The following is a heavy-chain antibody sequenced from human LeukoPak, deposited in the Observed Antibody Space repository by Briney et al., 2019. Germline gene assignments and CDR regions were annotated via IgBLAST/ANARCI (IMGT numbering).Heavy chain of an antibody. V-gene: IGHV4-59*11. Sequence: SETLSLTCIVSGGSISSHYWSWIRQPPGKGLEWIAYLFDSVNTKDNPSLQSRLTLSADTSKNQFSLRLSSVTAADTAVYYCATIKRGSIFGYFDFWGQGIKVTVSS. CDR2: LFDSVNT. CDR1: GGSISSHY. J-gene: IGHJ4*02. CDR3: ATIKRGSIFGYFDF. D-gene: IGHD5-18*01.